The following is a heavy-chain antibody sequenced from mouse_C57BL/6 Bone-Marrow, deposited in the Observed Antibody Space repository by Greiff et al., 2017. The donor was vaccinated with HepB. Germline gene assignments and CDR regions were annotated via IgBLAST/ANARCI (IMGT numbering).Heavy chain of an antibody. D-gene: IGHD1-1*01. CDR2: ISDGGSYT. J-gene: IGHJ1*03. CDR3: ARSYYASSYSYFDV. CDR1: GFTFSSYA. V-gene: IGHV5-4*03. Sequence: DVKLVESGGGLVKPGGSLKLSCAASGFTFSSYAMSWVRQTPEKRLEWVATISDGGSYTYYPDNVKGRFTISRDNAKNNLYLQMSHMKSEDTAMYYCARSYYASSYSYFDVCGTRTTRTLSS.